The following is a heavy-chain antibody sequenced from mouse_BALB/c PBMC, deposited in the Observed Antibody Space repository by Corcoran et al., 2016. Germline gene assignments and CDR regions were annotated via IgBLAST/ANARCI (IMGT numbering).Heavy chain of an antibody. Sequence: EVQLQQSGPELVKPGASMKISCKASGYSFTGYTMNWVKQNHGMNLEWIGLINPYNGGTSYNQKFKGKATLTVDKSSSTAYMELLSLTSEASAVYYCARGNSYFDYWGQGTTLTVSS. CDR1: GYSFTGYT. V-gene: IGHV1-18*01. CDR2: INPYNGGT. D-gene: IGHD2-1*01. J-gene: IGHJ2*01. CDR3: ARGNSYFDY.